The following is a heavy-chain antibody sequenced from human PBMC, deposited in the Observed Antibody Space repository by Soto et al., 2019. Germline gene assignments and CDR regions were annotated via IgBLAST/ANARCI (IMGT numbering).Heavy chain of an antibody. J-gene: IGHJ4*02. Sequence: SVKVSCKASGGTFSSYAISWVRQAPGQGLEWMGGIIPIFGTANYAQKFQGRVTITADKSTSTAYMELSSLRSEDTAVYYCASSRRDGYRYRFWGQGTLVTVSS. D-gene: IGHD5-12*01. CDR2: IIPIFGTA. V-gene: IGHV1-69*06. CDR3: ASSRRDGYRYRF. CDR1: GGTFSSYA.